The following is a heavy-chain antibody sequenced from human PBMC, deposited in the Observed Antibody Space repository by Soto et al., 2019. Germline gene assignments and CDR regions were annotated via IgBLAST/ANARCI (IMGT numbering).Heavy chain of an antibody. CDR3: TRARISMIAYY. CDR2: INHSGST. D-gene: IGHD3-16*01. CDR1: GGSFSGYY. J-gene: IGHJ4*02. Sequence: PSETLSLTCAVYGGSFSGYYWSWIRQPPGKGLEWIGEINHSGSTNYNPSLKSRVTISVDTSKNQFSLKLSSVTAADTAVNYCTRARISMIAYYWGPGTLVTVSS. V-gene: IGHV4-34*01.